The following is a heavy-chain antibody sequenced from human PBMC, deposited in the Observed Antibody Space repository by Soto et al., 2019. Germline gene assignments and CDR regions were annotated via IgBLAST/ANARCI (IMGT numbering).Heavy chain of an antibody. CDR3: AKPPDYNWNDY. D-gene: IGHD1-20*01. Sequence: EVQLLESGGGLVQPGGSLRLSCAASGFTFSSYAISWVRQAPGKGLEWISAVSGSGGSTYYADSVKGRFTISRDNSKDTLYLQLNNLRAEDTAVYYCAKPPDYNWNDYWGQGTLVTVSS. J-gene: IGHJ4*02. CDR1: GFTFSSYA. CDR2: VSGSGGST. V-gene: IGHV3-23*01.